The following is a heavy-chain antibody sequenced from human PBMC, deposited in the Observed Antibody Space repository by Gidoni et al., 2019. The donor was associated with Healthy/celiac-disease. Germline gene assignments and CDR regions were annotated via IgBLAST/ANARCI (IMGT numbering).Heavy chain of an antibody. V-gene: IGHV5-10-1*01. CDR1: GSRFTSYW. Sequence: VQLVQSGAKVKTPGSSLMNSCNGSGSRFTSYWISLVRQMPGKGLEWMGRIDPSDSYTNYSPSFQGQVTIADDKSISTAYLQWSSLKASDTAMYYGATMALGSATENDYWGQGTRVTVSS. D-gene: IGHD2-2*01. CDR3: ATMALGSATENDY. J-gene: IGHJ4*02. CDR2: IDPSDSYT.